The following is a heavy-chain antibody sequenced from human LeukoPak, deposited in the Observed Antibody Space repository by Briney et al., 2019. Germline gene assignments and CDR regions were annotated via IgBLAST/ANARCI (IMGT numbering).Heavy chain of an antibody. CDR1: GGSFSGYY. CDR2: INHSGST. J-gene: IGHJ5*02. D-gene: IGHD3-10*01. CDR3: AREWPAFGELLSSLNWFDP. V-gene: IGHV4-34*01. Sequence: SETLSLTCAVYGGSFSGYYWSWIRQPPGKGLEWIGEINHSGSTNYNPSLKSRVTISVDTSKNQFSLKLSSVTAADTAVYYCAREWPAFGELLSSLNWFDPWGQGTLVTVSS.